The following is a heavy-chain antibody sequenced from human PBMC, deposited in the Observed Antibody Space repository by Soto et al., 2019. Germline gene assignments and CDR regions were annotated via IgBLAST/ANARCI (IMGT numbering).Heavy chain of an antibody. CDR2: IDPSDSQT. Sequence: GESLKISCKGSGYSFAGNWITWVRQKPGKGLEWMGRIDPSDSQTYYSPSFRGHVTISVTKSITTVFLQWSSLRASDTAMYYCARQIYDSDTGPNFQYYFDSWGQGTPVTVSS. CDR3: ARQIYDSDTGPNFQYYFDS. V-gene: IGHV5-10-1*01. CDR1: GYSFAGNW. J-gene: IGHJ4*02. D-gene: IGHD3-22*01.